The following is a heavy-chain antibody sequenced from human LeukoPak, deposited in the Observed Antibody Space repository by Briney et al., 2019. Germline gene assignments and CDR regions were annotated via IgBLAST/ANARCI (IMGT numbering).Heavy chain of an antibody. J-gene: IGHJ6*02. CDR1: GFTFSSYE. D-gene: IGHD2/OR15-2a*01. CDR3: ARDKLLFRGMDV. CDR2: ISSSGSTI. V-gene: IGHV3-48*03. Sequence: GGSLRLSCAASGFTFSSYEMNWVRQAPGKGLEWVSYISSSGSTIYYADSVKGRFTISGDNAKNSLYLQMNSLRAEDTAVYYCARDKLLFRGMDVWGQGTTVTVSS.